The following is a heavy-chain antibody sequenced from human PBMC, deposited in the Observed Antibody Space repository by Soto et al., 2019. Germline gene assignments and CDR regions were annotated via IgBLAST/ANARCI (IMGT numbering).Heavy chain of an antibody. Sequence: PGGSLRLSCAASGFTFSSYGMHWVRQAPGKGLEWVAVIWYDGSNKYYADSVKGRFTISRDNSKNTLYLQMNSLRAEDTAVYYCARSAEGYSYESGAYYYYYGMDVWGQGTKVTVSS. CDR1: GFTFSSYG. D-gene: IGHD5-18*01. V-gene: IGHV3-33*01. CDR2: IWYDGSNK. CDR3: ARSAEGYSYESGAYYYYYGMDV. J-gene: IGHJ6*02.